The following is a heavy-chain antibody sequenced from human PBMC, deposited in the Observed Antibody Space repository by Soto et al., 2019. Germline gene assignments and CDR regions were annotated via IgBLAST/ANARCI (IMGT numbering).Heavy chain of an antibody. V-gene: IGHV1-69*06. CDR1: GGTFSSYA. D-gene: IGHD4-4*01. CDR2: IIPIFGTA. Sequence: GASVKVSCKASGGTFSSYAISWVRQAPGQGLEWMGVIIPIFGTANYAQKFQGRVTITADKSTSTAYMELSSLRSEDTAVYYCARDMVDYSNPDSYYYYGMDVWGQGTTVTVSS. CDR3: ARDMVDYSNPDSYYYYGMDV. J-gene: IGHJ6*02.